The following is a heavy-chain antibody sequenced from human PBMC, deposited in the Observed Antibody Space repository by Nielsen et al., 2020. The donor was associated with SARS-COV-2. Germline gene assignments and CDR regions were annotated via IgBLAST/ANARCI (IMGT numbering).Heavy chain of an antibody. J-gene: IGHJ3*02. V-gene: IGHV3-9*01. D-gene: IGHD3-10*01. CDR1: GFTFTDYA. Sequence: GGSLRLSCAASGFTFTDYAMHWVRQAPGKGLQWVSGISWNSYGIGYADSVTGRFTISRDNTKNSLYLQMNSLRVEDTALYYCAKDVYYGSGSYFDAFNMWGQGTMVTVSS. CDR3: AKDVYYGSGSYFDAFNM. CDR2: ISWNSYGI.